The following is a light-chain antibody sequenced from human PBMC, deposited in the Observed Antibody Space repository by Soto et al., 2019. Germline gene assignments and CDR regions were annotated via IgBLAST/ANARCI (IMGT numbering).Light chain of an antibody. CDR3: QHYNNWPPMYI. Sequence: EIVMTQSPATLSVSPGERVTLSCRASQIVSTNLAWYQQKSGQAPRLLIYGASTRATGIPVRFSGSGSGTEFALTISSLQSEDFALYYCQHYNNWPPMYIFGQGTKLESK. J-gene: IGKJ2*01. CDR1: QIVSTN. CDR2: GAS. V-gene: IGKV3-15*01.